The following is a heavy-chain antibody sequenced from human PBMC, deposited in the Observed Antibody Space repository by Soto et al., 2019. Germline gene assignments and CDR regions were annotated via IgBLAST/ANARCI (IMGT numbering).Heavy chain of an antibody. V-gene: IGHV3-30*03. J-gene: IGHJ4*02. CDR1: GFPFTTYG. CDR3: FGGQYYFDY. Sequence: QVQLVESGGGVVKPGTSLRLSCVASGFPFTTYGMHWVREGPGKGLEWVAVISFDGSNKYYADSVKGRFTISRDNSKNTLLLQMNSLRPEDTALYYCFGGQYYFDYRGQGTLVTVSS. D-gene: IGHD3-10*01. CDR2: ISFDGSNK.